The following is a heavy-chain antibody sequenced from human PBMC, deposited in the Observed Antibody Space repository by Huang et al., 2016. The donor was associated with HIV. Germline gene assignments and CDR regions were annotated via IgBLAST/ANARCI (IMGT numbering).Heavy chain of an antibody. CDR2: ISDYNGGT. J-gene: IGHJ3*02. D-gene: IGHD2-2*01. CDR3: ARDSPLLGVVIVVVPTAPNAFDI. Sequence: QVQLVQSGVEVKKPGASVKVSCKASGYTFTSYGISWVRQAPGQGLEWMGWISDYNGGTNYAQNVQGRVTMTTDTSTSTAYMELRSLGSDDTAVYYCARDSPLLGVVIVVVPTAPNAFDIWGQGTMVTVSS. CDR1: GYTFTSYG. V-gene: IGHV1-18*01.